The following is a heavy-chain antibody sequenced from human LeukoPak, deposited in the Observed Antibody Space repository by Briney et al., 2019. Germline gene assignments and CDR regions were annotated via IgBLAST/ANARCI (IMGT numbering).Heavy chain of an antibody. CDR3: GRDSYCSLGSCYSDH. Sequence: GCSLRPSRAAAGGTVRRFSMGWVRPAPGRGRGWVSYISSGVSNLYYAESVRGRFTISRDNVKNAVYLQMNSLRVEDTAVYYCGRDSYCSLGSCYSDHRGQGTLVTVSS. CDR2: ISSGVSNL. D-gene: IGHD2-15*01. CDR1: GGTVRRFS. J-gene: IGHJ4*02. V-gene: IGHV3-48*03.